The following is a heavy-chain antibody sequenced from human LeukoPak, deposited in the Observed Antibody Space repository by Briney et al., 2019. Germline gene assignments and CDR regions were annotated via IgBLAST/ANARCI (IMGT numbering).Heavy chain of an antibody. CDR2: IYPGGSDT. V-gene: IGHV5-51*01. CDR3: ARPTHDYGDVFDY. D-gene: IGHD4-17*01. J-gene: IGHJ4*02. Sequence: GESLKISCKGSGYSFTSYWIGWVRQMPGKGLEWMGIIYPGGSDTRYSPSFQGQVTISADKSISTAYLQWSSLKASDTAMYYCARPTHDYGDVFDYWGQGTLVTVSS. CDR1: GYSFTSYW.